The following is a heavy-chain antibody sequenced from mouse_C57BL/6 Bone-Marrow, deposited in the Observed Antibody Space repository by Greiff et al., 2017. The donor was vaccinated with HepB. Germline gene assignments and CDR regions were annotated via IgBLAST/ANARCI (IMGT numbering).Heavy chain of an antibody. V-gene: IGHV1-81*01. J-gene: IGHJ2*01. D-gene: IGHD1-1*01. Sequence: VQLQQSGAELARPGASVKLSCKASGYTFTSYGISWVKQRTGQGLEWIGEIYPRSGNTYYNEKFKGKATLTADKSSSTAYMELRSLTSEDYAVYFCARGEGTTVVAPRWGQGTTLTVSS. CDR1: GYTFTSYG. CDR2: IYPRSGNT. CDR3: ARGEGTTVVAPR.